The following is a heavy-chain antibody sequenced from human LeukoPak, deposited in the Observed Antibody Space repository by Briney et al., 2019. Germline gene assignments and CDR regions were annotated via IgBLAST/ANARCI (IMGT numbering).Heavy chain of an antibody. D-gene: IGHD4-17*01. CDR2: INQNGITT. J-gene: IGHJ4*02. Sequence: GGSLRLSCAASGFTFSSNWMHWVRQAPGKGLVWVARINQNGITTTYTDSVKGRFTISRDNAKNTLYLQMNSLRAEDTAVYYCARDFAGDRDYWGQGTLVTVSS. CDR1: GFTFSSNW. CDR3: ARDFAGDRDY. V-gene: IGHV3-74*01.